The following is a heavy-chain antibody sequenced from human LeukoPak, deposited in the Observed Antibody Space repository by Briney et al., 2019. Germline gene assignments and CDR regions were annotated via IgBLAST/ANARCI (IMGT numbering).Heavy chain of an antibody. V-gene: IGHV4-34*01. J-gene: IGHJ4*02. CDR3: ARSGGKQWLVPPYYFDY. CDR1: GGSFSGYY. D-gene: IGHD6-19*01. CDR2: INHSGST. Sequence: SETLSLNCAVYGGSFSGYYWSWIRQPPGKGLEWIGEINHSGSTNYNPSLKSRVTISVDTSKNQFSLKLSSVTAADTAVYYCARSGGKQWLVPPYYFDYWGQGTLVTVSS.